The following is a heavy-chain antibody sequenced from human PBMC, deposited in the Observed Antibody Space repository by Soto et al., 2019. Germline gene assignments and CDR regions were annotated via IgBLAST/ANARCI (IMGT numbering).Heavy chain of an antibody. CDR2: IGTAGDT. D-gene: IGHD6-6*01. J-gene: IGHJ6*02. CDR1: GFTFSSYD. Sequence: GGSLRLSCAASGFTFSSYDMHWVRQATGKGLELVSAIGTAGDTYYPGSVKGRFTISRENAKNSLYLQMNSLRAEDTAVYYCARDGSSSHYYYYYGMDVWGQGTTVTVSS. CDR3: ARDGSSSHYYYYYGMDV. V-gene: IGHV3-13*01.